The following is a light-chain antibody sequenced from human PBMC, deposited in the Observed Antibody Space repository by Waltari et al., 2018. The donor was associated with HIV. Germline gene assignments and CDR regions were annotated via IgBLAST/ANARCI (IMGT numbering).Light chain of an antibody. CDR1: TGAVTSGHH. Sequence: QAVVTQEPSPPVYTGGTVTLPCGCSTGAVTSGHHPSWFQQKPGQAPRTLIYDTNNKHSWTPARFSGSLLGGKAALTLSGAQPEDEAKYYCLLSYAGARPVIFGGGTQLTVL. CDR3: LLSYAGARPVI. V-gene: IGLV7-46*01. CDR2: DTN. J-gene: IGLJ2*01.